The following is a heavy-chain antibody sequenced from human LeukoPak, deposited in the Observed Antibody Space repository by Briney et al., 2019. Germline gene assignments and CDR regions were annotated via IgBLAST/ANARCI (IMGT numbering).Heavy chain of an antibody. J-gene: IGHJ4*02. D-gene: IGHD3-22*01. CDR2: ISAYNGNT. V-gene: IGHV1-18*01. CDR1: GYRFTSYG. CDR3: AREGGLHYYDSSGYCDY. Sequence: ASVKVSCKASGYRFTSYGITWVRQAPGQGLEWMGWISAYNGNTNYAQKLQGRVTMTTDTSTSTAYMELRSLRSDDTAVYYCAREGGLHYYDSSGYCDYWGQGTLVTVSS.